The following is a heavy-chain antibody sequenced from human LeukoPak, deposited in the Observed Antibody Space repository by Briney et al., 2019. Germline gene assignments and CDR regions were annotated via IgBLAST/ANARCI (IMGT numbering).Heavy chain of an antibody. CDR3: ARRSHSGYDYGEDY. V-gene: IGHV3-21*04. J-gene: IGHJ4*02. D-gene: IGHD5-12*01. Sequence: GGSLRLSCAASGSTFSSYSMNWVRQAPGKGLEWVSSISGSSSYIYYADSVKGRFTISRDNAKNSLYLQMNSLRAEDTALYYCARRSHSGYDYGEDYWGQGTLVTVSS. CDR1: GSTFSSYS. CDR2: ISGSSSYI.